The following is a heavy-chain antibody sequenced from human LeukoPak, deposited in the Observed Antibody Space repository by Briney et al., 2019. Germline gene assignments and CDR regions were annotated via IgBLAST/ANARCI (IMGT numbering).Heavy chain of an antibody. CDR1: GGSVSSGSYY. J-gene: IGHJ4*02. CDR2: IYYSGST. D-gene: IGHD3-22*01. Sequence: SETLSLTCTVSGGSVSSGSYYWSWIRQPPGKGLEWIGYIYYSGSTNYNPSLKSRVTISVDTSKNQFSLKLSSVTAADTAVYHCARVGVITIDFDYWGQGTLVTVSS. V-gene: IGHV4-61*01. CDR3: ARVGVITIDFDY.